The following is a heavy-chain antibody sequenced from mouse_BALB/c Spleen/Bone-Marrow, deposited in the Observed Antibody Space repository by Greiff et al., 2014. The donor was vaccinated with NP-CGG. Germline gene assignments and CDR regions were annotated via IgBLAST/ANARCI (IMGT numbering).Heavy chain of an antibody. CDR3: ARRYGNYYFDY. Sequence: EVQLQQSGPELVKPGASVKMSCKASGDTFTSYVMHWVKQKPGQGLEWIGYIHPYNDGTKYNEKFKGKATLTSDKSSSTAYMELSSLTSEDSAVYYCARRYGNYYFDYWGQGTTLTVPS. V-gene: IGHV1-14*01. CDR1: GDTFTSYV. D-gene: IGHD2-10*02. J-gene: IGHJ2*01. CDR2: IHPYNDGT.